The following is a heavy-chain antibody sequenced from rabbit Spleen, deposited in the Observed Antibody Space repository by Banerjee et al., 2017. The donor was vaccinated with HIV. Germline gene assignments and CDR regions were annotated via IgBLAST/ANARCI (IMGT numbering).Heavy chain of an antibody. CDR3: ARDTGSSFSTYGMDL. J-gene: IGHJ6*01. V-gene: IGHV1S45*01. Sequence: QEQLEESGGGLVKPEGSLTLTCTASGFSLNDSYVMRWVRQAPGKGLEWIACIYAGSSGTTYYASWAKGRFTISKTSSTTVTLQMTSLTAADTATYFCARDTGSSFSTYGMDLWGPGTLVTVS. CDR2: IYAGSSGTT. D-gene: IGHD8-1*01. CDR1: GFSLNDSYV.